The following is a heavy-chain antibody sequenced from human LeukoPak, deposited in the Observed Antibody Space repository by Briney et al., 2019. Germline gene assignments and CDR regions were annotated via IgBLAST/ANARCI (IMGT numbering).Heavy chain of an antibody. CDR2: ISISSSYI. Sequence: GGSLRLSCAASGFTFSSYSMNWVRQAPGKGLEWVSSISISSSYIYYADSVKGRFTISRDNAKNSLYLQMNSLRAEDTAVYYCARTYYDILTGYYYYFDYWGQGTLVTVSS. V-gene: IGHV3-21*01. CDR3: ARTYYDILTGYYYYFDY. J-gene: IGHJ4*02. CDR1: GFTFSSYS. D-gene: IGHD3-9*01.